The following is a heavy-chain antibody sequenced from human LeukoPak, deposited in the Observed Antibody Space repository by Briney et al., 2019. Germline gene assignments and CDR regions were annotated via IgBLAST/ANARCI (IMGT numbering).Heavy chain of an antibody. CDR1: GFTFSSYR. CDR3: AVDPRERRDY. J-gene: IGHJ4*02. CDR2: ISSRSSYI. V-gene: IGHV3-21*01. Sequence: PGGSLRLSCAASGFTFSSYRMNWVRQAPGKGLEWVSSISSRSSYIYQADSTKGRFTISRDNAKNSLYLQMNNLRAEDTAIYYCAVDPRERRDYWGQGTLVTVSS. D-gene: IGHD6-25*01.